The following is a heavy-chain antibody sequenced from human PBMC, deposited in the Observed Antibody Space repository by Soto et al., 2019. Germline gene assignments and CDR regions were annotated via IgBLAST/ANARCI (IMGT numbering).Heavy chain of an antibody. J-gene: IGHJ4*02. CDR3: ARGPAVTMMSRGIYYFDY. V-gene: IGHV4-30-2*01. CDR1: GGSISSGGYS. CDR2: IYHSGST. D-gene: IGHD3-22*01. Sequence: SETLSLTCAVSGGSISSGGYSWSWIRQPPGKGLEWIGYIYHSGSTYYNPSLKSRVTISVDRSKNQFSLKLSSVTAADTAVYYCARGPAVTMMSRGIYYFDYWGQGTLVTVSS.